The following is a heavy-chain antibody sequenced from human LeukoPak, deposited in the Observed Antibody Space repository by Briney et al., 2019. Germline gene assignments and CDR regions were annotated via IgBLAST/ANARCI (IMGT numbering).Heavy chain of an antibody. Sequence: GGSLRLSCAASGFTVSSNYMSWVRQAPGKGLEWVSVIYSGGSTYYADSVKGRFTISRDNSKNTLYLQMNSLRAEDTAVYYCARERITMVRGGPNWFDPWGQGTLVTVSS. D-gene: IGHD3-10*01. J-gene: IGHJ5*02. CDR1: GFTVSSNY. V-gene: IGHV3-66*01. CDR2: IYSGGST. CDR3: ARERITMVRGGPNWFDP.